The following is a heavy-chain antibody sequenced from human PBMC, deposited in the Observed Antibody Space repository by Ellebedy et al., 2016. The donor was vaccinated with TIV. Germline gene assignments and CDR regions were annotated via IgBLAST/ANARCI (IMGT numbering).Heavy chain of an antibody. V-gene: IGHV5-51*01. J-gene: IGHJ6*02. CDR3: ARTAGYSSSTSLSGYYYGMDV. D-gene: IGHD6-6*01. CDR1: GYSFTNSY. Sequence: PGGSLRLSCKGSGYSFTNSYIAWVRQVPGKGLEWMAIIGPGDSDTRYSPSFQGQVTISADKSVSTAYLQWSSLKASDTAMYYCARTAGYSSSTSLSGYYYGMDVWGQGTTVTVSS. CDR2: IGPGDSDT.